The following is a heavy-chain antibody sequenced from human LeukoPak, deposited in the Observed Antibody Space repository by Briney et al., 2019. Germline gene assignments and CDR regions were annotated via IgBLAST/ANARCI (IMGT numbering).Heavy chain of an antibody. CDR1: GGSISSSSYY. CDR3: ARGYRAPQTFYSYHYFDS. J-gene: IGHJ4*02. D-gene: IGHD5-18*01. V-gene: IGHV4-39*01. Sequence: SETLSLTCTVSGGSISSSSYYWGWIRQPPGKGLEWIGSIYYSGSTYYNPSLKSRVTISVDTSKNQFSLKLSSVTAADTAVYYCARGYRAPQTFYSYHYFDSWAQGILVTVSS. CDR2: IYYSGST.